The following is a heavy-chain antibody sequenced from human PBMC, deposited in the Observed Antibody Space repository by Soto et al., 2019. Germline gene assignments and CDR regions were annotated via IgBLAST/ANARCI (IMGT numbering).Heavy chain of an antibody. J-gene: IGHJ4*02. D-gene: IGHD3-3*01. Sequence: GASVKVSCKASGGTFSSYAISWVRQAPGQGLEWMGGIIPIFGTANYAQKFQGRVTMTTDTSTSTAYMELRSLRSDDTAVYYCARDGVTIFGVVIRGDSLDYWGQGTLVTVSS. CDR1: GGTFSSYA. CDR2: IIPIFGTA. CDR3: ARDGVTIFGVVIRGDSLDY. V-gene: IGHV1-69*05.